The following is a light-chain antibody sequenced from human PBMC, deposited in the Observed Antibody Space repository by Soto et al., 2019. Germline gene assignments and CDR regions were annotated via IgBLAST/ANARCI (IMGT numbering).Light chain of an antibody. CDR3: QQYDNWPWT. V-gene: IGKV3-15*01. J-gene: IGKJ1*01. CDR1: QSISGT. CDR2: GAS. Sequence: ERVMTHSPTTLSVSPGVRSTIACRASQSISGTLAWYQQKNGQAPRLLIYGASTRAAGFPARFSGSGYGTDFNLTISSLQSEDFAVYYCQQYDNWPWTFGQGTKVDIK.